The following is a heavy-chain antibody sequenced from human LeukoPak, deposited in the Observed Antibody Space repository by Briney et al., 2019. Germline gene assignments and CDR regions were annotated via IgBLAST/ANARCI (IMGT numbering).Heavy chain of an antibody. CDR2: INPNSGGT. CDR1: GYTFTGYY. D-gene: IGHD3-3*01. CDR3: ARAGLILRFLEPRASAFDY. J-gene: IGHJ4*02. V-gene: IGHV1-2*06. Sequence: ASVKVSCKASGYTFTGYYMHWVRQAPGQGLEWMGRINPNSGGTNYAQKFRGRVTMTRDTSISTAYMELSRLRSDDTAVYYCARAGLILRFLEPRASAFDYWGQGTLVTVSS.